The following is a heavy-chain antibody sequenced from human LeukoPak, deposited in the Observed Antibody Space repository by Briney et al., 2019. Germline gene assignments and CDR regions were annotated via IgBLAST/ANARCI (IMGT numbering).Heavy chain of an antibody. J-gene: IGHJ5*02. CDR3: ARAKSTMVRGDLVGFDP. CDR1: GGTFSSYA. D-gene: IGHD3-10*01. V-gene: IGHV1-2*02. CDR2: SNPNSGGT. Sequence: GASVKLSCKASGGTFSSYAISWLRQSPGQAPEKIGWSNPNSGGTNYAQKFQGRVTMTRDTSISTAYMEVSRLRSDDTAVYYCARAKSTMVRGDLVGFDPWGQGTLVTVSS.